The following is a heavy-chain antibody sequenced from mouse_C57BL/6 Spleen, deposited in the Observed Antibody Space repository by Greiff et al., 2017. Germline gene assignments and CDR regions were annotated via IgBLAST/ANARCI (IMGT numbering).Heavy chain of an antibody. CDR2: IGPGSGST. D-gene: IGHD1-1*01. Sequence: QVQLQQSGAELVKPGASVKISCKASGYTFTDYYINWVKQRPGQGLEWIGKIGPGSGSTYYNEKFKGKATLTADKSSSTAYMQLSSLTSEDSAVYFCATTVVATGDYAMDYWGQGTSVTVSS. V-gene: IGHV1-77*01. CDR1: GYTFTDYY. J-gene: IGHJ4*01. CDR3: ATTVVATGDYAMDY.